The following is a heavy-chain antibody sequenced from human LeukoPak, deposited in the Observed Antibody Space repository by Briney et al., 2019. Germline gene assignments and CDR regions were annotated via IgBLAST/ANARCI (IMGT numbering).Heavy chain of an antibody. CDR2: ISSGGSTI. D-gene: IGHD7-27*01. CDR3: ARVTLLTGRTIDY. J-gene: IGHJ4*02. CDR1: GFTFRTYE. Sequence: GGSLTLSRPASGFTFRTYEMSWVRQAPAKGRDWVSYISSGGSTIYYTDSVKGRFTISRDNAKNSRYLQMNSLRAEDTAVYYCARVTLLTGRTIDYGGQGTLVAVSS. V-gene: IGHV3-48*03.